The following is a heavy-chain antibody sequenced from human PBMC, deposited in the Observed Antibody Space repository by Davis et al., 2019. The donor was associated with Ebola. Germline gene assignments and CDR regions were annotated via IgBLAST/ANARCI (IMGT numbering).Heavy chain of an antibody. CDR3: AKDRGGFGGVIAVLDS. D-gene: IGHD3-16*02. Sequence: PGGSLRLSCAASGFTFSSYWMHWVRQAPGKGLVWVSRINSDGSSTSYADSVKGRFTISRDNAKNTLYLQMNSLRVEDTAMYYCAKDRGGFGGVIAVLDSWGQGTLVTVSS. CDR2: INSDGSST. CDR1: GFTFSSYW. J-gene: IGHJ4*02. V-gene: IGHV3-74*01.